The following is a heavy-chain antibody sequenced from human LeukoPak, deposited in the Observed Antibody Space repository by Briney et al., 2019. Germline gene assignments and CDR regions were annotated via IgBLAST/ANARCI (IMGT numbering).Heavy chain of an antibody. CDR3: AELGITMIGGV. J-gene: IGHJ6*04. Sequence: GGSLRLSCAASGFTFSSYGMHWVRQAPGKGLEWVAVISYDGTNKYYADSVKGRFTISRDNSKNMLYLQMNRLRAEDTAVYYCAELGITMIGGVWGKGTTVTISS. CDR1: GFTFSSYG. CDR2: ISYDGTNK. V-gene: IGHV3-30*18. D-gene: IGHD3-10*02.